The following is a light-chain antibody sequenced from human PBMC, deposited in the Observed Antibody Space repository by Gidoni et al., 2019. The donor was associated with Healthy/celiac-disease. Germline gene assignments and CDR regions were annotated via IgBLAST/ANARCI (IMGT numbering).Light chain of an antibody. J-gene: IGKJ1*01. V-gene: IGKV4-1*01. CDR1: QSVLYSSNNKNY. CDR3: QQYYSTPRT. Sequence: IVMTQSPYSLAVSLGERATINCQSSQSVLYSSNNKNYLAWYQQKPGQPPKLLIYCASTRESGVPDRFSGSGSGTDFTLTISSLQAEDVAVYYCQQYYSTPRTFGQGTKVEIK. CDR2: CAS.